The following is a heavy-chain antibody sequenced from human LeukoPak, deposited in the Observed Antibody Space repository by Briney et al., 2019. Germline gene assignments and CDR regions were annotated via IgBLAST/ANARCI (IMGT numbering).Heavy chain of an antibody. CDR3: ARDYYDSSGYFNNWFDP. V-gene: IGHV4-4*07. CDR2: IYTSGST. D-gene: IGHD3-22*01. J-gene: IGHJ5*02. Sequence: PSETLSLTCTVSGGSISSYYWSWIRQPARKGLEWIGRIYTSGSTNYNPSLKSRVTMSVDTSKNQFSLKLSSVTAADTAVYYCARDYYDSSGYFNNWFDPWGQGILVTVSS. CDR1: GGSISSYY.